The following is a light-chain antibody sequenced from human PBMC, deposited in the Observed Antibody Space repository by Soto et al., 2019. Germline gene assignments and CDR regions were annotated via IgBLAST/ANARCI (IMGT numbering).Light chain of an antibody. Sequence: EIVITQSPATLSVSPGERATLSCRASQSVSSNLAWYQQKPGQAPSLLIYGASTRATGTPARFSGRGSGTEFTLTISSLQSEDFAVYYCQQYNNWPRTFGQGTKVDIK. CDR1: QSVSSN. CDR3: QQYNNWPRT. V-gene: IGKV3-15*01. CDR2: GAS. J-gene: IGKJ1*01.